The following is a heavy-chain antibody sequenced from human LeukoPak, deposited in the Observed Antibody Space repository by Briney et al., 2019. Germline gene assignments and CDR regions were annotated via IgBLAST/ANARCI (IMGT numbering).Heavy chain of an antibody. CDR2: ISDSGGST. CDR3: ARRGVVIRVILVGFHKEAFYFDS. Sequence: SGGSLRLSCAVSGITLSNYGMSWVHQAPGKGLEWVAGISDSGGSTNYADSVKGRFTISRDNPKNTLYLQMNSLRAEDTAVYFCARRGVVIRVILVGFHKEAFYFDSWGQGALVTVSS. D-gene: IGHD3-22*01. CDR1: GITLSNYG. J-gene: IGHJ4*02. V-gene: IGHV3-23*01.